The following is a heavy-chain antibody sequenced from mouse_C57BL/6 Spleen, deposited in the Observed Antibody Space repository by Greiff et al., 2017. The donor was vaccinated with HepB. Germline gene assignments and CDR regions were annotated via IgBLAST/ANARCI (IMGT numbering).Heavy chain of an antibody. CDR1: GFTFSDAW. CDR2: IRNKANNHAT. CDR3: TRKGTWYFDV. Sequence: EVKLQESGGGLVQPGGSMKLSCAASGFTFSDAWMDWVRQSPEKGLEWVAEIRNKANNHATYYAESVKGRFTISRDDSKSRVYLQMNSVRAEDTGIYYCTRKGTWYFDVWGTGTTVTVSS. J-gene: IGHJ1*03. D-gene: IGHD3-3*01. V-gene: IGHV6-6*01.